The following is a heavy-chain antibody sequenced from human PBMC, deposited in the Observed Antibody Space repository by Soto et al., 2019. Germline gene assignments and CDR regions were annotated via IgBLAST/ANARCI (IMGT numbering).Heavy chain of an antibody. J-gene: IGHJ4*02. CDR3: ARDRIGIAAGGWVDY. V-gene: IGHV1-69*08. CDR2: IIPILGIA. CDR1: GGTFSSYT. Sequence: QVQLVQSGAEVKKPGSSVKVSCKASGGTFSSYTISWVRQAPGQGLEWMGRIIPILGIANYAKKYQGRVTITADKSKSKADMELSSLGSEDTAVYHCARDRIGIAAGGWVDYWGQGTLVTVSS. D-gene: IGHD6-13*01.